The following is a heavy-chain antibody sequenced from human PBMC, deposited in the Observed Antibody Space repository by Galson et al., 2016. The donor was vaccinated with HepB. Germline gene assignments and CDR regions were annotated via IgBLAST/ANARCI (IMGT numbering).Heavy chain of an antibody. D-gene: IGHD3-16*01. CDR1: GGSISVYY. V-gene: IGHV4-59*12. Sequence: ETLSLTCTVSGGSISVYYWNWIRQPPGKGLEWIGNVYYSGNTKYNPSLKSRFTISVDTSERQFSLNLSSLTAADTAVYYCARSAQRDYDFIWGRYDRDIFDIWGQGTMVTVSS. CDR2: VYYSGNT. J-gene: IGHJ3*02. CDR3: ARSAQRDYDFIWGRYDRDIFDI.